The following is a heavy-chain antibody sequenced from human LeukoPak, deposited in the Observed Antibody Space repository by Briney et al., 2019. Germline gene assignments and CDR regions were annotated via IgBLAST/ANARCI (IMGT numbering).Heavy chain of an antibody. D-gene: IGHD1-26*01. CDR2: ISKSGGDT. Sequence: GGSLRLSCAASGFTFSDYYMIWIRQAPGKGLEWVSYISKSGGDTNYADSVKGRFTISRDSAKNSLYLQMNSLRAEDTAVYYCARVRQSGSPLDYWGQGTLVTVS. V-gene: IGHV3-11*05. CDR1: GFTFSDYY. CDR3: ARVRQSGSPLDY. J-gene: IGHJ4*02.